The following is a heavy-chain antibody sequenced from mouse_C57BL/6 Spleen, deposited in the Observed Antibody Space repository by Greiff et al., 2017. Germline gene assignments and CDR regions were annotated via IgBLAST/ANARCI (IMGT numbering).Heavy chain of an antibody. J-gene: IGHJ1*03. CDR3: TRKWTYYSSYDWYFDV. D-gene: IGHD2-5*01. CDR1: GYTFTDYE. Sequence: QVQLQQSGAELVRPGASVTLSCKASGYTFTDYEMHWVKQTPVHGLEWIGAIDPETGGTAYNQKFKGKAILTADKSSSTAYMELRSLTSEDSAVYYCTRKWTYYSSYDWYFDVWGTGTTVTVSS. CDR2: IDPETGGT. V-gene: IGHV1-15*01.